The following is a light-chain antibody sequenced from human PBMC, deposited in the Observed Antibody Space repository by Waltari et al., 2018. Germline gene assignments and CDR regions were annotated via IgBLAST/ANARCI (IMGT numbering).Light chain of an antibody. V-gene: IGLV4-69*01. CDR3: QTGGHGTWV. Sequence: QLVLTQSPSASASLGASVKLTCTLSSGHSSNVIAWLQQQPEKGPRYLMQVNSDGSHSKGDEIPDRFSGSRSGAERYLTIASLQSEDEADYYCQTGGHGTWVFGGGTKLTVL. J-gene: IGLJ3*02. CDR2: VNSDGSH. CDR1: SGHSSNV.